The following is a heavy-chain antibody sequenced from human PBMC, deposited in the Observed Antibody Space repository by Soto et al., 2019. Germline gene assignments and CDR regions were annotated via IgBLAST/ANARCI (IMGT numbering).Heavy chain of an antibody. CDR3: AKELQRGMDV. CDR2: VLPNSGGT. CDR1: GYTFSVYH. J-gene: IGHJ6*02. D-gene: IGHD4-4*01. V-gene: IGHV1-2*02. Sequence: QVHLVQSGAEVKQPGASVKVSCKASGYTFSVYHMHWVRQAPGQGLEWMGWVLPNSGGTNYAQSFEGRVTMTRDTSINTAYMELSRLTSDDTAVYYCAKELQRGMDVWGQGTTVTVSS.